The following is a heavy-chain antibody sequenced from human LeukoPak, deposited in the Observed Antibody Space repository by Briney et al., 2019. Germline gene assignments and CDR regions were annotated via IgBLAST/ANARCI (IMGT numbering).Heavy chain of an antibody. J-gene: IGHJ6*03. CDR3: AGEGRYRYGYNEYHSYMDI. Sequence: TSETLSLTCAVSGGSISSNSYYWGWIRQPPGKGLEWIGSIYYSGSTYYNPSLKSRVTISVDTSKNQFSLKLSSVTAAETAVYYCAGEGRYRYGYNEYHSYMDIWGKGTTVTVSS. V-gene: IGHV4-39*07. CDR1: GGSISSNSYY. CDR2: IYYSGST. D-gene: IGHD5-24*01.